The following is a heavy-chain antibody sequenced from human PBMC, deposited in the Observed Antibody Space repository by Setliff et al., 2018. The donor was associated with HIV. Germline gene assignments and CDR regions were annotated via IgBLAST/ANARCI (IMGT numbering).Heavy chain of an antibody. V-gene: IGHV3-74*01. D-gene: IGHD6-6*01. CDR3: VMFSSSSG. Sequence: GGSLRLSCAASEFTFSSYWMHWVRQAPGKGLVWVSRINSDGSTTTYADSVKGRFTISRDNAKNTLYLQMNSLRAEDTAVYYCVMFSSSSGWGQGTQVTVSS. J-gene: IGHJ4*02. CDR1: EFTFSSYW. CDR2: INSDGSTT.